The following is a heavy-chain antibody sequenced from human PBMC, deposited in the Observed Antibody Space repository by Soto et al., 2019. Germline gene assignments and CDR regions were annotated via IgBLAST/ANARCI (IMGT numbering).Heavy chain of an antibody. CDR1: GFTVSSNY. CDR2: IYSGGST. CDR3: ARDPPAHGVSRYFQH. Sequence: GGSLRLSCAASGFTVSSNYMSWVRQAPGKGLEWVSVIYSGGSTYYADSVKGRFTISRDNSKNTLYLQMNSLRAEDTAVYYCARDPPAHGVSRYFQHWGQGTLVTVSS. V-gene: IGHV3-66*01. J-gene: IGHJ1*01.